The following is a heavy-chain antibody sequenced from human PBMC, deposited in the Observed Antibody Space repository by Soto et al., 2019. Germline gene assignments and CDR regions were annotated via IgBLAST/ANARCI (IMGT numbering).Heavy chain of an antibody. V-gene: IGHV4-31*03. D-gene: IGHD3-10*01. CDR1: GGSISSGGYY. CDR3: ARAYGSGYMDV. J-gene: IGHJ6*02. CDR2: IYYSGST. Sequence: QVQLQESAPGLVKPSQPLSLTCTVSGGSISSGGYYWSWIRQHPGKGLEWIGYIYYSGSTYYNPSLKSRVTISVGTSKNQFSLKLSSVTAADTAVYDCARAYGSGYMDVWGQGTTVTVSS.